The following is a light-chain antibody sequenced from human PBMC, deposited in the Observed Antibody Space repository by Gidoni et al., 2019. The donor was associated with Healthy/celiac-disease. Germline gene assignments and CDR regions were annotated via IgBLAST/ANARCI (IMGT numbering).Light chain of an antibody. CDR2: GKN. V-gene: IGLV3-19*01. Sequence: SSELTQDPAVSVALGQTVRITCQGDSLRNYYASWYQQKPGQAPVLVIYGKNNPPSGIPDRFSGSSSGNTASLTITGAQAEDEADYYCNSRDSSGNHPHWVFGGGTKLTVL. CDR3: NSRDSSGNHPHWV. J-gene: IGLJ3*02. CDR1: SLRNYY.